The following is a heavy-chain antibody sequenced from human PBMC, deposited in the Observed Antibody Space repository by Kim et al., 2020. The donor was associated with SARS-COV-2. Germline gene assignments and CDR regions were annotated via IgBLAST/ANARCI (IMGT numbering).Heavy chain of an antibody. Sequence: ASVKVSCKASGYTFTSYAMHWVRQAPGQRLEWMGWINAGNGNTKYSQKFQGRVTITRDTSASTAYMELSSLRSEDTAVYYCARDKSGYYSSYFDYWGQGTLVTVS. D-gene: IGHD3-3*01. J-gene: IGHJ4*02. CDR3: ARDKSGYYSSYFDY. V-gene: IGHV1-3*01. CDR1: GYTFTSYA. CDR2: INAGNGNT.